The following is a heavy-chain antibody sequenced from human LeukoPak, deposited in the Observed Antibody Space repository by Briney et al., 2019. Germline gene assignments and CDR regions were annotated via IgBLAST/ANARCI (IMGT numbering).Heavy chain of an antibody. CDR2: VSANGATT. V-gene: IGHV3-48*03. D-gene: IGHD1-26*01. CDR1: GFSFDRYE. CDR3: AMGGEGSGTYFGH. Sequence: GGSLRLSCAASGFSFDRYEMNWVRRAPGRGLEWISYVSANGATTYYAESVRGRFSISRDNAKTSLSLQMNSLRVEDTAVYYCAMGGEGSGTYFGHWGQGTLVTVFS. J-gene: IGHJ1*01.